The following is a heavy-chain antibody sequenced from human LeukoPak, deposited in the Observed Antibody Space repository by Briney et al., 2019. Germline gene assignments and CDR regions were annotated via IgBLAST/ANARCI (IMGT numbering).Heavy chain of an antibody. V-gene: IGHV1-8*01. Sequence: ASVKVSCKASGYTFTSYDINWVRQATGQGLEWMGWMNPNSGNTGYAQKFQGRVTMTRNTSISTAYIELSSLRSEDTAVYYCARVVVVPAANYYYYYYGMDVWGQGTTVTVSS. J-gene: IGHJ6*02. CDR2: MNPNSGNT. D-gene: IGHD2-2*01. CDR3: ARVVVVPAANYYYYYYGMDV. CDR1: GYTFTSYD.